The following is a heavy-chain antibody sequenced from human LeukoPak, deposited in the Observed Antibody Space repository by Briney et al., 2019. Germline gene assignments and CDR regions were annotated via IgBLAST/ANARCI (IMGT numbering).Heavy chain of an antibody. J-gene: IGHJ6*02. CDR2: ISTNTGNP. D-gene: IGHD3-10*01. Sequence: ASVKVSCKASGYTFTSHGMNWVRQAPGQGLEWMGWISTNTGNPTYAQGFTGRFVFSLDTPVSTAYLQINSLKAEDTAVYYCARWFGEFDMDVWGQGTTVTVSS. V-gene: IGHV7-4-1*02. CDR1: GYTFTSHG. CDR3: ARWFGEFDMDV.